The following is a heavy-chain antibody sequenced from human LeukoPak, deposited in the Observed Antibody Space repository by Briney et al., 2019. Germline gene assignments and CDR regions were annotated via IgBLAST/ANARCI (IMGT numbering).Heavy chain of an antibody. Sequence: ASVKVSCKASGYTFTVYYMHWVRQAPGQGLEWMGWINPNSGGTKYAQNFQGRVNMTTDTSISTAYMGLSRLRSDDTAVYYCARDPAVAGTFVDYWGQGTLVTVSS. J-gene: IGHJ4*02. CDR3: ARDPAVAGTFVDY. V-gene: IGHV1-2*02. D-gene: IGHD6-19*01. CDR1: GYTFTVYY. CDR2: INPNSGGT.